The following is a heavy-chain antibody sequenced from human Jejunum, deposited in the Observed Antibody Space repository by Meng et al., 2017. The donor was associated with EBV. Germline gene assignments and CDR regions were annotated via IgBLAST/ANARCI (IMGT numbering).Heavy chain of an antibody. D-gene: IGHD3-16*01. CDR2: IYWDNDK. CDR3: AHRRYLRGSWSFGDFDY. J-gene: IGHJ4*02. CDR1: GFSISTNGVG. V-gene: IGHV2-5*02. Sequence: QITLKESGPPLVIPTQTLTLTCTLSGFSISTNGVGVGWIRQLPGKAPEWLALIYWDNDKFYNPSLKSRLTIAKDTSKNQVVLTVTSMDPVDTAIYYCAHRRYLRGSWSFGDFDYWGQGTLVTVSS.